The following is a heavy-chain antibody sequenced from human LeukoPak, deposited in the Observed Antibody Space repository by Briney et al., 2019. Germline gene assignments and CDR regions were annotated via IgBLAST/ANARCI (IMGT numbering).Heavy chain of an antibody. CDR2: ISGSGGGT. CDR1: GFSFSNYA. CDR3: AKESVVRVMGFDY. V-gene: IGHV3-23*01. J-gene: IGHJ4*02. Sequence: GGSLRLSCAASGFSFSNYAMSWVRQAPGKGLEWVSVISGSGGGTYHEDSVKGRFTTSTDNSKNTLYLQMNSLRAEDTAVYYCAKESVVRVMGFDYWGQGTLVTVSS. D-gene: IGHD3-16*01.